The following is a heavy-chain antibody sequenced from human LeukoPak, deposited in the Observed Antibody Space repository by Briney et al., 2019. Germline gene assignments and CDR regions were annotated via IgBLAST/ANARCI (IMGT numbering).Heavy chain of an antibody. Sequence: ASVKVSCKASGYTFTSYGISWVRQAPGQGLEWMGWISAYNGNTNYAQKLQGRVTMTTDTSTSTAYMELSSLRSEDTAVYYCARQEGIAVAGPLNHYYYYMDVWGKGTTVTVSS. CDR3: ARQEGIAVAGPLNHYYYYMDV. V-gene: IGHV1-18*01. CDR2: ISAYNGNT. CDR1: GYTFTSYG. J-gene: IGHJ6*03. D-gene: IGHD6-19*01.